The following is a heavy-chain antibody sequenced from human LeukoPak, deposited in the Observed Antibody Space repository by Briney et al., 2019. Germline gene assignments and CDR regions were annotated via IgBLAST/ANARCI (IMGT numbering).Heavy chain of an antibody. D-gene: IGHD3-10*01. V-gene: IGHV4-39*07. CDR3: ARGDGVRGVIKPYYYYYGMDV. CDR1: GGSISSSSVY. CDR2: ISYSGSTT. Sequence: PSETLSLTCTVSGGSISSSSVYWGWIRQPPGKGLEWIATISYSGSTTSYNPSLKSRVTISVDTSKNQFSLKLSSVTAADTAVYYCARGDGVRGVIKPYYYYYGMDVWGQGTTVTVSS. J-gene: IGHJ6*02.